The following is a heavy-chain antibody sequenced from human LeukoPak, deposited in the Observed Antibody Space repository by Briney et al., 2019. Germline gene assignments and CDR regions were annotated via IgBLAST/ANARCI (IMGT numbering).Heavy chain of an antibody. Sequence: GGSLRLSCAASGFSFGGHEMNWVRQAPGKGLEWVSYISSRDSTIYYADSVKGRFTISRDNAKNSLYLQMNSLRAEDTAVYYCARALGERTSGSCAIDYWGQGTLVTVSS. V-gene: IGHV3-48*03. J-gene: IGHJ4*02. CDR2: ISSRDSTI. D-gene: IGHD2-15*01. CDR1: GFSFGGHE. CDR3: ARALGERTSGSCAIDY.